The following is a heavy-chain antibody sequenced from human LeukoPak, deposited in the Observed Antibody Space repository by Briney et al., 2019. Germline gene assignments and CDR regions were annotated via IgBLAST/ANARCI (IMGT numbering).Heavy chain of an antibody. CDR2: ISYDGSNK. V-gene: IGHV3-30*04. J-gene: IGHJ5*02. Sequence: PGGSLRPSCAASGFTFSSYAMHWVRQAPGKGLEWVAVISYDGSNKYYADSVKGRFTISRDNSKNTLYLQMNSLRAEDTAVYYCTHPTEYSSSWYGNWFDPWGQGTLVTVSS. CDR1: GFTFSSYA. CDR3: THPTEYSSSWYGNWFDP. D-gene: IGHD6-13*01.